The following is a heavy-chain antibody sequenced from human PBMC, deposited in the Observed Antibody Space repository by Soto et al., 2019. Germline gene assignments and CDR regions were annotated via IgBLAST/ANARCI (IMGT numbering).Heavy chain of an antibody. CDR3: ARLMVVAATDAFDI. V-gene: IGHV3-33*01. J-gene: IGHJ3*02. D-gene: IGHD2-15*01. CDR1: GFTFSSYG. CDR2: IWYDGSNK. Sequence: GGSLRLSCAASGFTFSSYGMHWVRPGPGKGLEWVAVIWYDGSNKYYADSVKGRFTISRDNSKNTLYLQMNSLRAEDTAVYYCARLMVVAATDAFDIWGQGTMVTVSS.